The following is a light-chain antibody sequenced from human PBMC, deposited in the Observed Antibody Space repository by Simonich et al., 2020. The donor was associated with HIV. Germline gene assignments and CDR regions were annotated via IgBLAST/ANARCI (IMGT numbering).Light chain of an antibody. V-gene: IGKV1-NL1*01. CDR1: QGISNS. CDR3: QQYYSTPPT. CDR2: AAS. Sequence: DIQMTQSPSSLSASVGDRVTITFRASQGISNSLAWYQQKPGKAPKLLLYAASRLESGVPSRFSGSGSGTDYTLTISSLQPEDFATYYCQQYYSTPPTLGQGTKVEIK. J-gene: IGKJ1*01.